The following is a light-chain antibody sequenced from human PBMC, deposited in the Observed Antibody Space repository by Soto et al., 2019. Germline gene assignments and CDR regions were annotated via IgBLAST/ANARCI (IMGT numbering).Light chain of an antibody. CDR3: HQYGRSPRGT. Sequence: DIVLTESPGTLSSSPGGRATLSCRASQSVTDNYLAWYQHKPGQAPRLLIYGASSRATGITDRFSGSGSGTDFTLTISRLEPEDFAMYYCHQYGRSPRGTFGQGTKVDIK. J-gene: IGKJ1*01. V-gene: IGKV3-20*01. CDR2: GAS. CDR1: QSVTDNY.